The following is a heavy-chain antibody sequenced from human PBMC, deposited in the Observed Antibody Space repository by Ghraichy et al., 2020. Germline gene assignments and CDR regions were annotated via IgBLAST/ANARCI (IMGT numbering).Heavy chain of an antibody. CDR1: GGTFSSYA. Sequence: SVKVSCKASGGTFSSYAISWVRQAPGQGLEWMGGIIPIFGTANYAQKFQGRVTITADESTSTAYMELSSLRSEDTAVYYCAGGYGSGSYYDHYYYYYGMDVWGQGTTVTVSS. V-gene: IGHV1-69*13. J-gene: IGHJ6*02. CDR2: IIPIFGTA. CDR3: AGGYGSGSYYDHYYYYYGMDV. D-gene: IGHD3-10*01.